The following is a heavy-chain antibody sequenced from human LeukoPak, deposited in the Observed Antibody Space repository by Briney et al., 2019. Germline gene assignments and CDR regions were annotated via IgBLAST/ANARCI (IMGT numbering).Heavy chain of an antibody. D-gene: IGHD2-2*01. CDR2: INHSGST. J-gene: IGHJ4*02. CDR1: GGSFSGYY. V-gene: IGHV4-34*01. CDR3: ARGHRTPGVVVVPAAMPDY. Sequence: PSETLSLTCAVYGGSFSGYYWSWIRQPPGKGLEWIGEINHSGSTNYNPSLKSRVTISVDTTKNQFSLKLSSVTAADTAVYYCARGHRTPGVVVVPAAMPDYWGQGTLVTVSS.